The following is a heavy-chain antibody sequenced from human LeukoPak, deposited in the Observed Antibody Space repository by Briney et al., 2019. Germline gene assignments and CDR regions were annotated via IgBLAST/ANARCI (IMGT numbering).Heavy chain of an antibody. Sequence: PGGSLRLSCAASGFTFSNAWMSWVRQAPGKGLEWVGRIKSKTDGGTTDYAASVKGRFTISRDDSKNTLYLQMNSLKTEDTAVYYCTTALLDITGTTGPFDYWGRGTVVTVSS. CDR1: GFTFSNAW. V-gene: IGHV3-15*01. CDR2: IKSKTDGGTT. CDR3: TTALLDITGTTGPFDY. J-gene: IGHJ4*03. D-gene: IGHD1-7*01.